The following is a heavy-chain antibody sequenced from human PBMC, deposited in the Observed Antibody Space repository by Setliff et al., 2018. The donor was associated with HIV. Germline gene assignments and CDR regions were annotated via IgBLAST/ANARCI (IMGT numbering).Heavy chain of an antibody. V-gene: IGHV1-3*01. CDR2: INAGNGNT. CDR3: ARGVQLWSDY. CDR1: GYTFSYA. J-gene: IGHJ4*02. D-gene: IGHD5-18*01. Sequence: ASVKVSCKASGYTFSYAMHWVRQAPGQRLEWMGWINAGNGNTKYSQKFQGRVTMTRDTSTSTVYMELSSLRSGDTAVYYCARGVQLWSDYWGQGTLVTVSS.